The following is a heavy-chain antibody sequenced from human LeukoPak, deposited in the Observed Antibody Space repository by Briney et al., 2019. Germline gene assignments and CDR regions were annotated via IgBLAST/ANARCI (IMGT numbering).Heavy chain of an antibody. CDR3: AKDRDYDILTGPLYYFDY. D-gene: IGHD3-9*01. CDR2: IRYDGSNK. Sequence: GGSLRLSCVASELPFSTYWMTWVRQAPGKGLEWVAFIRYDGSNKYYADSVKGRFTISRDNSKNTLYLQMNSLRAEDTAVYYCAKDRDYDILTGPLYYFDYWGQGTLVTVSS. V-gene: IGHV3-30*02. CDR1: ELPFSTYW. J-gene: IGHJ4*02.